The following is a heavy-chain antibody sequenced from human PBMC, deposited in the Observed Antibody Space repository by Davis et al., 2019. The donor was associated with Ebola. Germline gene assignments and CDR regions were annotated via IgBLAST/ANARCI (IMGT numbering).Heavy chain of an antibody. D-gene: IGHD3-22*01. CDR3: ARDLTMIVVDLGMDV. J-gene: IGHJ6*04. CDR2: ISSSSSYI. Sequence: GESLKISCAASGFTFSSYGMNWVRQAPGKGLEWVSSISSSSSYIYYADSVKGRFTISRDNAKNSLYLQMNSLRAEDTAVYYCARDLTMIVVDLGMDVWGKGTTVTVSS. CDR1: GFTFSSYG. V-gene: IGHV3-21*01.